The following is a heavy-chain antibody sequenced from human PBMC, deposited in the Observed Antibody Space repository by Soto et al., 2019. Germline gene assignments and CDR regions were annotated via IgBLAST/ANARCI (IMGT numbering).Heavy chain of an antibody. D-gene: IGHD6-19*01. CDR1: GGSISSTSYY. CDR3: ARQVVDGTVAGTGSFDS. V-gene: IGHV4-39*01. CDR2: FYYSGST. J-gene: IGHJ4*02. Sequence: SETLSLTCTVSGGSISSTSYYWVWIRHPPGKGLEWIGSFYYSGSTYYNPSLKSRVSISVDTSENQFSLKLSSVTAADTAVYYCARQVVDGTVAGTGSFDSWGQGSLVTVSS.